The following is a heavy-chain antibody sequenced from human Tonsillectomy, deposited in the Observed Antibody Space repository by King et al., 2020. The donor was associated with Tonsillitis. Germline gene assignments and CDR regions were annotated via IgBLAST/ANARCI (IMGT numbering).Heavy chain of an antibody. CDR2: ISYDGSNK. V-gene: IGHV3-30*18. J-gene: IGHJ4*02. D-gene: IGHD3-22*01. CDR3: AKVGGNYYDSGGALYFDY. Sequence: VQLVESGGGVVQPGRSLRLSCAASGFTFSNYDMHWVRQAPGKGLEWVAVISYDGSNKYYADSVKGRFTISSDNSKNTLYLQMNSLRAVDTAVYYCAKVGGNYYDSGGALYFDYWGQGTLVTVSS. CDR1: GFTFSNYD.